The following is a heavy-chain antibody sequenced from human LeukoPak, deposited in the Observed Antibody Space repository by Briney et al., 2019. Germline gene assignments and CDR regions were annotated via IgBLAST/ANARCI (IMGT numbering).Heavy chain of an antibody. CDR3: ARVPYYYDSSGYTVD. CDR2: IYYSGST. Sequence: SETLSLTCTVSGGSISSYYWSWIRQPPGKGLEWIGYIYYSGSTNYNPSLKSRVTISVDTSKNQLSLKLSSVTAADTAVYYCARVPYYYDSSGYTVDWGQGTLVTVSS. D-gene: IGHD3-22*01. CDR1: GGSISSYY. J-gene: IGHJ4*02. V-gene: IGHV4-59*01.